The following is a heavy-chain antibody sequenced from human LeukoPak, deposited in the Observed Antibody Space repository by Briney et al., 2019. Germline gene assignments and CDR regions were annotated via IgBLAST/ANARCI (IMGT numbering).Heavy chain of an antibody. V-gene: IGHV1-46*01. CDR2: INPSGGST. J-gene: IGHJ4*02. D-gene: IGHD6-6*01. Sequence: ASVKVSCKASGNTFTSYYMHRVRQAPGQGLEWMGIINPSGGSTSYAQKFQGRVTMTRDTSTSTVYMELSSLRSEDTAVYYCARAEYRSIAARPDSLGGYWGQGTLVTVSS. CDR1: GNTFTSYY. CDR3: ARAEYRSIAARPDSLGGY.